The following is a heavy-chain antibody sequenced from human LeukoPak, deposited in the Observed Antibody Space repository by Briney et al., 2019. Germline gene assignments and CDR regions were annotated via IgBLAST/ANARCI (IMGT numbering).Heavy chain of an antibody. J-gene: IGHJ4*02. CDR2: IIPIFGTA. Sequence: ASVKVSCKASGYTFTSYYMHWVRQAPGQGLEWMGGIIPIFGTANYAQKFQGRVTITADKSTSTAYMELSSLRSEDTAVYYCAREAGLVATSLGYWGQGTLVTVSS. V-gene: IGHV1-69*06. CDR1: GYTFTSYY. D-gene: IGHD5-12*01. CDR3: AREAGLVATSLGY.